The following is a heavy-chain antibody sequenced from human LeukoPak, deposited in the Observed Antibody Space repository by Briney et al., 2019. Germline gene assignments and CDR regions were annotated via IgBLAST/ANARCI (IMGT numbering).Heavy chain of an antibody. V-gene: IGHV5-10-1*01. CDR1: GYSFTNSW. J-gene: IGHJ4*02. CDR3: ARHGAGAAGHWTFDY. Sequence: GEFLKISCKGSGYSFTNSWISWVRQMPGKGLECMGRIDPSDSYTNYSPSFQGHVTISVDKSISTAYLQWSSLKASDTAMYYCARHGAGAAGHWTFDYWGQGTLVTVSS. CDR2: IDPSDSYT. D-gene: IGHD6-25*01.